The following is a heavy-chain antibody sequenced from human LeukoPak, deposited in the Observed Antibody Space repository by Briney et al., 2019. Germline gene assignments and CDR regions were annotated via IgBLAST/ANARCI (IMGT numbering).Heavy chain of an antibody. V-gene: IGHV4-61*01. D-gene: IGHD6-13*01. J-gene: IGHJ5*02. CDR1: GGSVSSGSYY. CDR2: IYYSGST. Sequence: SETLSLTCTVSGGSVSSGSYYWSWIRQPPGKGLEWIGYIYYSGSTNYNPSLKSRVTISVDTSKNQFSLKLSSVTAADTAVYYCARSYSSSWNADPAYWFDPWGQGTLVTVSS. CDR3: ARSYSSSWNADPAYWFDP.